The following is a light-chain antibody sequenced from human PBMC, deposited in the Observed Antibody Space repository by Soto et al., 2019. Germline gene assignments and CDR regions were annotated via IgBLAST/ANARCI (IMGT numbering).Light chain of an antibody. CDR1: QIISSY. Sequence: DIQMTQSPSSLSASVGDRVTITCRASQIISSYLNWYQQKPGKAPKLLIYAASSLQSGVPSRFRGSGSGTDFTLTICSLQPEDFATYYCKQSYSTLWTFGQGTKVEIK. CDR2: AAS. J-gene: IGKJ1*01. CDR3: KQSYSTLWT. V-gene: IGKV1-39*01.